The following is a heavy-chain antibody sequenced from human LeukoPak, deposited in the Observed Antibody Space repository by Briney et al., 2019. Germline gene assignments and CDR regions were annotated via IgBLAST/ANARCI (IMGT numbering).Heavy chain of an antibody. CDR1: GGSISSYY. CDR3: ARDKGGPQLDP. V-gene: IGHV4-59*01. J-gene: IGHJ5*02. CDR2: TYYSGST. Sequence: PSETLSLTCTVSGGSISSYYWSRIRQPPGKGLEWIGYTYYSGSTNYNPSLKSRVTISVDTSKNQFSLKLSSVTAADTAVYYCARDKGGPQLDPWGQGTLVTVSS.